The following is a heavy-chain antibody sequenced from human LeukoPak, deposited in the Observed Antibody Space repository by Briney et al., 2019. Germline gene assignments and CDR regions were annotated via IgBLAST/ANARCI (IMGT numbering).Heavy chain of an antibody. CDR2: ISAYSGDT. J-gene: IGHJ6*02. CDR3: ARDPLSSSWSTYYYGLDV. D-gene: IGHD6-13*01. V-gene: IGHV1-18*01. Sequence: ASVKVSCKASGYTFASYSINWVRQAPGQGLEWMGWISAYSGDTNYAQNLQGRVSMTTDTSTSTAYMELRSLRSDDTAVYYCARDPLSSSWSTYYYGLDVWGQGTTVTVSS. CDR1: GYTFASYS.